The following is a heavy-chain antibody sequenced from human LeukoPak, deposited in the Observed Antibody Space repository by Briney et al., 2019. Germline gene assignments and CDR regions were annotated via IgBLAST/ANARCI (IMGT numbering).Heavy chain of an antibody. V-gene: IGHV1-2*06. Sequence: ASVKVSCKASGYTLTGYYMHWVRQAPGQGLEWMGRINPNSGGTNYAQKFQGRVTMTRDTSISTAYMELSRLSSDDTAVYYCARDLDYYDSSGYYSPNYWGQGTLVTVSS. CDR3: ARDLDYYDSSGYYSPNY. CDR2: INPNSGGT. CDR1: GYTLTGYY. J-gene: IGHJ4*02. D-gene: IGHD3-22*01.